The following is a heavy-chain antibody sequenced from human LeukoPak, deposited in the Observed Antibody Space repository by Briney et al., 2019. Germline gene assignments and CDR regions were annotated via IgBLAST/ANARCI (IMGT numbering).Heavy chain of an antibody. CDR1: GGSISSGDYY. Sequence: PSQTLSLTCTVSGGSISSGDYYWSWIRQPPGKGLEWIGYIYYSGSTYYNPSLKSRVTISVDTSKNQFSLKLSSVTAADTAVYYCARGLAAAGTVGYWGQGTLATVSS. CDR2: IYYSGST. D-gene: IGHD6-13*01. V-gene: IGHV4-30-4*01. J-gene: IGHJ4*02. CDR3: ARGLAAAGTVGY.